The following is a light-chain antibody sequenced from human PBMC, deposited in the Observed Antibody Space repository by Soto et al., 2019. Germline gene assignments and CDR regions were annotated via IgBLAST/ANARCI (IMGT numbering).Light chain of an antibody. CDR2: DVT. CDR1: SSDVGGYNF. Sequence: QSALIQPVSVSGSPGQSITISCTESSSDVGGYNFVSWYQQHPGKAPKLMIYDVTNRPSGVSNRFSASKSGDTASLTISGLQAEDEADYYCSSYTRTNTLVFGGGTKLTVL. J-gene: IGLJ3*02. V-gene: IGLV2-14*01. CDR3: SSYTRTNTLV.